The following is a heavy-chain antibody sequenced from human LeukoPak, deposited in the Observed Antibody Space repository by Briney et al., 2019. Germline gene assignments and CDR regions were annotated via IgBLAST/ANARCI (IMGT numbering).Heavy chain of an antibody. CDR1: GGSISSNS. CDR2: IYYSGTT. D-gene: IGHD5-12*01. Sequence: SETLSLTCTVSGGSISSNSWNWIRQAPGKGLEWIGSIYYSGTTSYNPSLMSRVTISVDTSKNKFSLKLTSVTAADTAVYYCAKDWYSGYDFGTLGGWFDPWGQGTLVTVSS. CDR3: AKDWYSGYDFGTLGGWFDP. J-gene: IGHJ5*02. V-gene: IGHV4-59*12.